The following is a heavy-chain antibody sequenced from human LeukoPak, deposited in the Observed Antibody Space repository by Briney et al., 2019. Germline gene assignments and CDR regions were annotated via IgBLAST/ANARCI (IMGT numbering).Heavy chain of an antibody. CDR1: GGSGSSGSYS. CDR3: ARGVAASVGWFDP. Sequence: VKPSETLSLTCTVCGGSGSSGSYSWSWIRPPPGKGLEWIGYIYYSGSTNYNPSLKSRVTISVDTSKNQFSLKLRFVTAADTAVYYCARGVAASVGWFDPWGQGTLVTVSS. D-gene: IGHD6-25*01. V-gene: IGHV4-61*01. CDR2: IYYSGST. J-gene: IGHJ5*01.